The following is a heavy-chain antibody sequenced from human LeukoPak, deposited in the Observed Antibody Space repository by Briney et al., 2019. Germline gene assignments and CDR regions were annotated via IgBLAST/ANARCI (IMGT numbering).Heavy chain of an antibody. D-gene: IGHD2-15*01. CDR2: ICGSGGSS. J-gene: IGHJ4*02. CDR3: ARRLDLGSIVVVVAATGCFDY. V-gene: IGHV3-23*01. Sequence: GGSLRLSCAASGFTFRSYAMSWVRQAPGKGLEWVSSICGSGGSSYNAYSVKGRFTISRDNSKNTLYLQMNSLRAEDTAIYYCARRLDLGSIVVVVAATGCFDYWGQGTLVTVSS. CDR1: GFTFRSYA.